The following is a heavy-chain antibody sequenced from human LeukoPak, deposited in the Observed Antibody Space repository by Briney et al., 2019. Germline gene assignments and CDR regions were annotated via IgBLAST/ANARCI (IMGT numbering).Heavy chain of an antibody. CDR2: IYHSGTT. CDR3: ARNSGYAGYYFDY. D-gene: IGHD5-12*01. V-gene: IGHV4-38-2*02. J-gene: IGHJ4*02. Sequence: SETLSLTCTVSGYSISSGYYWGWIRQPPGKGLEWIGYIYHSGTTYYNPSLKSRVTISVDRSKNQFSLNLSSVTAADTAVYYCARNSGYAGYYFDYWGQGTLVTVSS. CDR1: GYSISSGYY.